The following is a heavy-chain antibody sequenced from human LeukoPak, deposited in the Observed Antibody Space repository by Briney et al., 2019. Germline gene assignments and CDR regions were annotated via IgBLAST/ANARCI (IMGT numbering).Heavy chain of an antibody. CDR1: GFTFSTYT. D-gene: IGHD2-21*02. CDR3: VSHRGVDSYDAFDT. V-gene: IGHV3-21*01. J-gene: IGHJ3*02. CDR2: IRRYSTYI. Sequence: GGSLRLSRAASGFTFSTYTMNWVRQAPGKGLEWVSSIRRYSTYIFYADSVKGRFTISRDNAKKSLYLQMNSLRAEDTAVYYCVSHRGVDSYDAFDTWGQGTMVTVSS.